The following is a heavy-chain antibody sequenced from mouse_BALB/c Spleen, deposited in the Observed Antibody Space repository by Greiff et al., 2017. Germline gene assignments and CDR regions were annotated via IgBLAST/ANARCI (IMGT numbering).Heavy chain of an antibody. CDR2: IYPGSGST. CDR3: ARHGRRYFDV. CDR1: GYNFTSYW. J-gene: IGHJ1*01. V-gene: IGHV1-55*01. D-gene: IGHD1-1*01. Sequence: VQLQQPGAELVKPGTSVKLSCKASGYNFTSYWINWVKLRPGQGLEWIGDIYPGSGSTNYNEKFKSKATLTVDTSSSTAYMQLSSLASEDSALYSCARHGRRYFDVWGAGTTVTVSS.